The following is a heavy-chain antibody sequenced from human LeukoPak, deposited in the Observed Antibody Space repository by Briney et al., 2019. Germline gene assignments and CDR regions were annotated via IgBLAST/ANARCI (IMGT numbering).Heavy chain of an antibody. Sequence: GGSLRLSCAASGFIFEDYTMHWVRQAPGKTLKWVSLISWDGTTYYADSVKGRFTISRDNSKDSLSLQMDTLRSEDTAFYYCVKDLSYESSGSFFDFWGQGTLVTVS. V-gene: IGHV3-43*01. CDR2: ISWDGTT. J-gene: IGHJ4*02. CDR3: VKDLSYESSGSFFDF. D-gene: IGHD3-22*01. CDR1: GFIFEDYT.